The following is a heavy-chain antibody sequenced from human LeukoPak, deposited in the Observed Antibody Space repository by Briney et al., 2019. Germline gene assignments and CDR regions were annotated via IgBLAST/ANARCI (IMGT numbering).Heavy chain of an antibody. Sequence: KLSCKGSGYSFTTYWIGWVRQMPGRGLEWMGIIYPGDSDTRYSPSFQGQVTISADKSISTAYLQWSSLKASDTAMYYCARQFRDSSGYYSYYFDYWGQGTPVTVSS. J-gene: IGHJ4*02. V-gene: IGHV5-51*01. CDR1: GYSFTTYW. CDR3: ARQFRDSSGYYSYYFDY. CDR2: IYPGDSDT. D-gene: IGHD3-22*01.